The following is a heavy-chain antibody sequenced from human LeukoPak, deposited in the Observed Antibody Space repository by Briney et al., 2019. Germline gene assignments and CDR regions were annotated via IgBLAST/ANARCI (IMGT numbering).Heavy chain of an antibody. CDR3: ARDTADAFDI. J-gene: IGHJ3*02. CDR2: INHSGNT. V-gene: IGHV4-34*01. Sequence: PGGSLRLSCAASGFTFDDYGMSWVRQAPGKGLEWIGEINHSGNTNYNPSLKSRVTISVDTSKNQFSLKLSSVTAADTAVYYCARDTADAFDIWGQGTMVTVSS. CDR1: GFTFDDYG.